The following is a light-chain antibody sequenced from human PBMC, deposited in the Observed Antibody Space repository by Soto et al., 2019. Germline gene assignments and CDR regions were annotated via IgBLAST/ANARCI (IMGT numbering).Light chain of an antibody. CDR3: SSYSRSTTQVL. CDR1: SSDVGGYNY. J-gene: IGLJ2*01. V-gene: IGLV2-14*01. Sequence: QSALTQPASVSGSPGQSITISCTGTSSDVGGYNYVSWYQQHPGKAPKLIIYDVTNRPSGLSYRFSASKSGSTASLTISGLQAEDEADYYCSSYSRSTTQVLFGGGTKLPS. CDR2: DVT.